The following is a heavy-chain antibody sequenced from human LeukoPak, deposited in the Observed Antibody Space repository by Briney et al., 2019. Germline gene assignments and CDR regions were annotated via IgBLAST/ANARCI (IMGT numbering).Heavy chain of an antibody. CDR2: ISYDGSNK. J-gene: IGHJ5*02. V-gene: IGHV3-30*03. Sequence: GGSLRLSCTASGFTFSSNGMHWVRQAPGKGLEWVAVISYDGSNKHYADSVKGRFTISRDNSKNTLYLQMNSLRAEDTAVYYCATFSYAGNAGGSAGSWGQGTLVTVSS. CDR3: ATFSYAGNAGGSAGS. CDR1: GFTFSSNG. D-gene: IGHD4-23*01.